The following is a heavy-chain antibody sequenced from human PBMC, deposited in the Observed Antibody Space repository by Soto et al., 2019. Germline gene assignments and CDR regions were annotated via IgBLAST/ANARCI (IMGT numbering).Heavy chain of an antibody. CDR1: GFTFSSYG. V-gene: IGHV3-30*18. CDR3: AKDWDDYGDYAGGY. CDR2: ISYDGSNK. J-gene: IGHJ4*02. Sequence: GGSLRLSCAASGFTFSSYGMHWVRQAPGKGLEWVAVISYDGSNKYYADSVKGRFTISRDNSKNTLYLQMNNLRAEDTAVYYCAKDWDDYGDYAGGYWGQGTLVTVSS. D-gene: IGHD4-17*01.